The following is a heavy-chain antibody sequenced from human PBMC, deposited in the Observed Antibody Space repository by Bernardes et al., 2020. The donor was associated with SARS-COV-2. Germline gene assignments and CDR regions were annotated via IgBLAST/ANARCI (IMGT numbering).Heavy chain of an antibody. Sequence: SETLSLTCAVYGGSFSGYYWSWIRQPPGKGLEWIGEINHSGSPNYNPSLKSRFTISVDTSKNQFSLKLSSVTAADTAVYYCARDWSYCGGDCYSGWFDPWGQGTLVTVSS. CDR1: GGSFSGYY. J-gene: IGHJ5*02. CDR2: INHSGSP. D-gene: IGHD2-21*01. V-gene: IGHV4-34*01. CDR3: ARDWSYCGGDCYSGWFDP.